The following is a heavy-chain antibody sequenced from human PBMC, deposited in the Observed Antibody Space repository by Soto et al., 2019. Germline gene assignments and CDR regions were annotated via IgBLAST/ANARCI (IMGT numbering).Heavy chain of an antibody. CDR1: GGSISSSSYY. J-gene: IGHJ6*02. CDR2: IYYSGST. Sequence: SETLSLTCTVSGGSISSSSYYWGWIRQPPGKGLEWIGYIYYSGSTYYNPSLKSRVTISVDTSKNQFSLKLSSVTAADTAVYYCARDREMATITDSYYYYGMDVWGQGTTVTVSS. V-gene: IGHV4-31*03. CDR3: ARDREMATITDSYYYYGMDV. D-gene: IGHD5-12*01.